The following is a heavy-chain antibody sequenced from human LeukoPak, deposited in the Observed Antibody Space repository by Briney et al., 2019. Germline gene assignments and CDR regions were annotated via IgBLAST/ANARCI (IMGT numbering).Heavy chain of an antibody. J-gene: IGHJ4*02. CDR1: GFTVSSNY. CDR3: ARAIVVVPAAKYYFNY. CDR2: IYSGGST. Sequence: PGGFLRLSCAASGFTVSSNYMSWVRQAPGKGLEWVSVIYSGGSTYYADSVKGRFTISRDNSKNTLYLQMNSLRAEDTAVYYCARAIVVVPAAKYYFNYWGQGTLVTVSS. V-gene: IGHV3-53*01. D-gene: IGHD2-2*01.